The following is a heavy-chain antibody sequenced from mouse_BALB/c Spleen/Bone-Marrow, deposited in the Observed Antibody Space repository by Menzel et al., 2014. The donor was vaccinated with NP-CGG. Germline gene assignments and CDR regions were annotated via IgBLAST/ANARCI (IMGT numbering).Heavy chain of an antibody. CDR1: GFSFNSYG. Sequence: EVQLVESGGGLVKSGGSLKLSCAASGFSFNSYGMSWVRQTPEKRLEWVATISGGGGYTFYPDSVKGRFTISRDNAKNNLYLQLSSLRSEDTALYYCARHAYYDQTEVSFVYWGEGTPVTVSA. V-gene: IGHV5-9-2*01. D-gene: IGHD2-4*01. CDR2: ISGGGGYT. CDR3: ARHAYYDQTEVSFVY. J-gene: IGHJ3*01.